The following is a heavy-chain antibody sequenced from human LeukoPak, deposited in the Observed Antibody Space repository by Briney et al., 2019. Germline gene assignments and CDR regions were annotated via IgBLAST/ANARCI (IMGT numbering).Heavy chain of an antibody. CDR1: GFTFSSYG. Sequence: GGSLRLSCAASGFTFSSYGMHWVRQAPGKGLEWVAFVSCDGGNKYYVDSVKGRFTISRDNSKNTLYLQMNSLRAEDTAVYYCAKDLSVYCDSRGFDPWGQGTLVTVSS. CDR2: VSCDGGNK. J-gene: IGHJ5*02. CDR3: AKDLSVYCDSRGFDP. V-gene: IGHV3-30*18. D-gene: IGHD3-22*01.